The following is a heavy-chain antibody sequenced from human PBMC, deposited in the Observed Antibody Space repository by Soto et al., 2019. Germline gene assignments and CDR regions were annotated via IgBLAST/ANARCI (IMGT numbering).Heavy chain of an antibody. CDR1: VFTCSGYD. D-gene: IGHD6-19*01. J-gene: IGHJ3*02. CDR2: MSFDGTNK. CDR3: AKRLYPSGWYFAFDI. V-gene: IGHV3-30*18. Sequence: GGSLRLSCPASVFTCSGYDMPWFRQAPVKGLEWVAVMSFDGTNKYYADSVKGRFTISRDDSENSLYLQMNSLRPEDTAVYYCAKRLYPSGWYFAFDIWGQGTMVTVSS.